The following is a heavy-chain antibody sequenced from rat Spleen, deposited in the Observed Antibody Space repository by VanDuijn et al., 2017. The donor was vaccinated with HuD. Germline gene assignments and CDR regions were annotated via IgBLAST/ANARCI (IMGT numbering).Heavy chain of an antibody. V-gene: IGHV5-58*01. D-gene: IGHD1-12*02. CDR2: ISTGGGNT. CDR1: GFTFNRYW. J-gene: IGHJ1*01. Sequence: EVQLVETGGGLVQPGRSLKLSCVASGFTFNRYWMYWVRQAPGKGLEWVSSISTGGGNTYYPDSVKGRFTISRDNAQNTLYLQMDSLRSEDTATYYCARRHYDGAYGYFDFWGPGTMVTVSS. CDR3: ARRHYDGAYGYFDF.